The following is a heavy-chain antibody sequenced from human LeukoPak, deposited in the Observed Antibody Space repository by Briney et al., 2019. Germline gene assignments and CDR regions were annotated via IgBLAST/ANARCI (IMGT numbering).Heavy chain of an antibody. Sequence: ASVKVSCKASGYTFTSYGISWVRQAPGQGLEWMGWINPNSGGTKYAQKFQGMVTMARDTSISTAYMELSRLPSDDTAVYYCARQDYSDSDFDFWGQGTLVTVSS. CDR1: GYTFTSYG. CDR2: INPNSGGT. V-gene: IGHV1-2*02. D-gene: IGHD4-11*01. CDR3: ARQDYSDSDFDF. J-gene: IGHJ4*02.